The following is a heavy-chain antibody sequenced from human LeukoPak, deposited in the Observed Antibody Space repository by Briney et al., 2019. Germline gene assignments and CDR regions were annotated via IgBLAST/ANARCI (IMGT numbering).Heavy chain of an antibody. CDR2: INPSGSA. CDR1: GGPFSGYY. V-gene: IGHV4-34*01. CDR3: ARGVRRAHGLNRGVQRRTNRPYFYYGVDV. Sequence: SETLSLTCAVYGGPFSGYYWTWIRQPPGKGLEWIGEINPSGSANYNPSLKSRVTISVDTSKNQFSLSVASLTAADTALYYCARGVRRAHGLNRGVQRRTNRPYFYYGVDVWGQGTTVTVSS. D-gene: IGHD3-10*01. J-gene: IGHJ6*02.